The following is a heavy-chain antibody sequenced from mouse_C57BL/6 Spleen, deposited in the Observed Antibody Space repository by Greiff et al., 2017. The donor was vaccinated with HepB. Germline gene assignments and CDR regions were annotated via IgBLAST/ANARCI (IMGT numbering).Heavy chain of an antibody. CDR3: ARRGYYGSSRAWFAY. D-gene: IGHD1-1*01. V-gene: IGHV1-59*01. CDR2: IDPSDSYT. CDR1: GYTFTSYW. Sequence: QVQLQQPGAELVRPGTSVKLSCKASGYTFTSYWMHWVKQRPGQGLEWIGVIDPSDSYTNYNQKFKGKATLTVDTSSSTAYMQLSSLTSEDSAVYYCARRGYYGSSRAWFAYWGQGTRVTVSA. J-gene: IGHJ3*01.